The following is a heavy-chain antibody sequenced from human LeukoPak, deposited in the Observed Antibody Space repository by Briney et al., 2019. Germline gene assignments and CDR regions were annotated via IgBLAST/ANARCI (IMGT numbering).Heavy chain of an antibody. CDR3: ASGGPVTASSFDF. CDR1: GFSFSDYS. V-gene: IGHV3-11*04. CDR2: ITSSGSTK. Sequence: PGGSLRLSCAASGFSFSDYSMTWIRQAPGKGLEWVSYITSSGSTKYYADSVKGRFTISRDNARKSLYLQMNSLRAEDTAIYYCASGGPVTASSFDFWGQGTLVAVSS. D-gene: IGHD2-21*02. J-gene: IGHJ4*02.